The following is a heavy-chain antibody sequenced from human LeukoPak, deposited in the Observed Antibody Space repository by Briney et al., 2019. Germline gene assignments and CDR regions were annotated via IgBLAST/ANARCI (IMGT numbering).Heavy chain of an antibody. D-gene: IGHD1-14*01. CDR2: ISSSSSYI. J-gene: IGHJ4*02. CDR1: GFTFSSYA. Sequence: GGSLRLSCAASGFTFSSYAMSWVRQAPGKGLEWVSSISSSSSYIYYADSVKGRFTISRDNAKNSLYLQMNSLRAEDTAVYYCARVKRNSGFYESSFNDYWGQGTLVTVSS. CDR3: ARVKRNSGFYESSFNDY. V-gene: IGHV3-21*01.